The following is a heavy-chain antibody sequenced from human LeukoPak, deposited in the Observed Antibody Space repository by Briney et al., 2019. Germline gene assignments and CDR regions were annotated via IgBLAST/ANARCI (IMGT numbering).Heavy chain of an antibody. CDR3: ALSNPIIGHDYGDYDIDY. CDR2: MSNSGSTI. V-gene: IGHV3-11*04. CDR1: GFSFSDYY. J-gene: IGHJ4*02. Sequence: KPGGSLRLSCAASGFSFSDYYMSWIRQAPGKGLEWVSYMSNSGSTIYYADSVKGRLTISRDNAKNSLYLQMNSLRAEDTAVYYCALSNPIIGHDYGDYDIDYWGQGTLVTVSS. D-gene: IGHD4-17*01.